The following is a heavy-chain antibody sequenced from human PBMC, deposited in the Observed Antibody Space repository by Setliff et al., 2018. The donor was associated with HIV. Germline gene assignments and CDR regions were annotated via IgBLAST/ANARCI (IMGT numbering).Heavy chain of an antibody. Sequence: SETLSLTCIVSGDYISSSVYYWAWIRQPPGKGLEWIGGIRFDGRAYYSPSLQSRVTISVDTSKTQFSLKLTSATAADTAVYYCARHFPYYYDSSGFYSGWFDPWGQGTLVTVSS. D-gene: IGHD3-22*01. CDR2: IRFDGRA. CDR3: ARHFPYYYDSSGFYSGWFDP. CDR1: GDYISSSVYY. V-gene: IGHV4-39*01. J-gene: IGHJ5*02.